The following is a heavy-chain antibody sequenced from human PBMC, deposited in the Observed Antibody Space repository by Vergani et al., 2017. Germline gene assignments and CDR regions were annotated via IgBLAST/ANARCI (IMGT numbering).Heavy chain of an antibody. V-gene: IGHV3-53*02. Sequence: EVQLVETGGGLIQPGGSLRLSCAASGFTVSSNYMRWVRQAPGKGMEWVSVIYSGSSTYYADSVKGRFTISRDNSKNTLSLQMNSLRAEDTAVYYCARARVGASPFDYWGQGSLVTVSS. D-gene: IGHD1-26*01. CDR1: GFTVSSNY. J-gene: IGHJ4*02. CDR2: IYSGSST. CDR3: ARARVGASPFDY.